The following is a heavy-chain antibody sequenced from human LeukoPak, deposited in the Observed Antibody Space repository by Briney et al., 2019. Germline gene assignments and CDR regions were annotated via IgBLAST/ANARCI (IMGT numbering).Heavy chain of an antibody. D-gene: IGHD6-6*01. J-gene: IGHJ6*03. CDR1: SGSISSSPYF. Sequence: PSETLSLTCTVSSGSISSSPYFWAWIRQSPGKGLEWIGTISYSGTTYYNPSLTSRVTILVDTSKNQVSLKLSSVTAADTAVYFCARDWGVGGRPGYMDVWGKGTTVTVSS. CDR2: ISYSGTT. V-gene: IGHV4-39*07. CDR3: ARDWGVGGRPGYMDV.